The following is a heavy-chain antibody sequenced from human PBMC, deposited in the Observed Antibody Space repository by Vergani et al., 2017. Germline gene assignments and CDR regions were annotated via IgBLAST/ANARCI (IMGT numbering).Heavy chain of an antibody. CDR1: GYTFRNYG. J-gene: IGHJ4*01. CDR2: ISGPGLST. CDR3: VKEKIDLGSYFFDS. D-gene: IGHD2/OR15-2a*01. V-gene: IGHV3-23*04. Sequence: VQLVQSGAEVKKPGASVKVSCEGSGYTFRNYGISWVRQAPGRGLAWVSSISGPGLSTYYADSVKGRFSISRDNSKNTVFLQMHSLRAEDTAIYYCVKEKIDLGSYFFDSWGHGILVTVSS.